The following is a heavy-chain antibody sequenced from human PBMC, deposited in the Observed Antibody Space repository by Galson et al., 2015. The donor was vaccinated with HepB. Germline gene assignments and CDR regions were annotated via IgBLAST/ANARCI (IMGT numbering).Heavy chain of an antibody. J-gene: IGHJ4*02. Sequence: SLRLSCAASGFTFSSYAMSWVRQAPGKGLEWVSAISGSGGSTYYADSVKGRFTISRDNSKNTLYLQMNSLRAEDTAVYYCTSHLGVGATGIDYWGQGTLVTVSS. CDR3: TSHLGVGATGIDY. D-gene: IGHD1-26*01. CDR1: GFTFSSYA. V-gene: IGHV3-23*01. CDR2: ISGSGGST.